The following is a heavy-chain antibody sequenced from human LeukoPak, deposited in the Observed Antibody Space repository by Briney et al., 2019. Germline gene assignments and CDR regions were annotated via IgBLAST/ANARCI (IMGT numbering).Heavy chain of an antibody. CDR3: AKVQRAPPSDAFDI. D-gene: IGHD4/OR15-4a*01. J-gene: IGHJ3*02. CDR1: GFTFTNSA. Sequence: GGSLRLSCAASGFTFTNSAMSWVRQAPGKGLEWVSAISGSGGSTYYADSVKGRFTISRDNSKNTLYLQMNSLRAEDTAVYYCAKVQRAPPSDAFDIWGQGTMVTVSS. V-gene: IGHV3-23*01. CDR2: ISGSGGST.